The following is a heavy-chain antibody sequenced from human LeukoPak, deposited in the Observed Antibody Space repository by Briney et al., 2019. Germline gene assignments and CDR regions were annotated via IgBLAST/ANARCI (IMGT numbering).Heavy chain of an antibody. D-gene: IGHD2-15*01. CDR3: ARHGEGVVVVAATQNFDY. J-gene: IGHJ4*02. Sequence: LGESLKISCKGSGYSFTSYWIGWVRQMPGKGLEWMGIIYPGDSDTRYSPSFQGQATISVDKSIRTAYLQWSSLKASDTAMYYCARHGEGVVVVAATQNFDYWGQGTLVTVSS. CDR1: GYSFTSYW. V-gene: IGHV5-51*01. CDR2: IYPGDSDT.